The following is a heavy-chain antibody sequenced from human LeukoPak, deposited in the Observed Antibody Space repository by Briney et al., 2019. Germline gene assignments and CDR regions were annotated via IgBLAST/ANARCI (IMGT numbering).Heavy chain of an antibody. J-gene: IGHJ3*02. CDR1: GGSISSYR. D-gene: IGHD3/OR15-3a*01. V-gene: IGHV4-59*12. CDR3: ARGVDIGQDDAFDI. Sequence: KSSETLSLTCTVSGGSISSYRWSWIRQSPGKGLEWIGFIFYGGSIDYSPSLQSRVTMSVDTSKSHLSLRLTSVTAADTAVYFCARGVDIGQDDAFDIWGRGTMVTVSS. CDR2: IFYGGSI.